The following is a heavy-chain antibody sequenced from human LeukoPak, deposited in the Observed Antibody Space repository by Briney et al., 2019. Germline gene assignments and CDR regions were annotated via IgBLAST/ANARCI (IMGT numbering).Heavy chain of an antibody. V-gene: IGHV1-2*02. J-gene: IGHJ4*02. D-gene: IGHD5-12*01. CDR1: GYTFTGDY. CDR2: INPKSGGT. CDR3: ARGPYYSGWHRVGDY. Sequence: ASVKVSCKASGYTFTGDYMHWVRQARGQGLEWMGWINPKSGGTKYAQKFQGRVTMTRDTSVNTAYMELSSLRSDDTAVYYCARGPYYSGWHRVGDYWGQGTLVTVSS.